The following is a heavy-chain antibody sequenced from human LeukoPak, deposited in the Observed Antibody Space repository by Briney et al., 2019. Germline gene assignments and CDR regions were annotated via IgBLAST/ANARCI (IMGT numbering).Heavy chain of an antibody. CDR2: MSSSGSTI. V-gene: IGHV3-11*01. D-gene: IGHD6-13*01. CDR1: GFTFSDYY. J-gene: IGHJ4*02. Sequence: GGSLRLSCAASGFTFSDYYMSWIRQTPGKGLEWVSYMSSSGSTIYYADSVKGRFTISRNNAKNSLYLQLNSLRAEDTAVYSCARVPLYSSSWYYFDYWGQGTLVTVSS. CDR3: ARVPLYSSSWYYFDY.